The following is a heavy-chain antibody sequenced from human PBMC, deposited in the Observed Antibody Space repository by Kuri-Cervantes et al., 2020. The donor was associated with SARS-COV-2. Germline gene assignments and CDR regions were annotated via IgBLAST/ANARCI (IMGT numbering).Heavy chain of an antibody. V-gene: IGHV1-2*04. CDR3: ARSSSIVILPVASFDF. Sequence: ASVKVSCKASGYTFTGYYMHWVRQAPGQGLEWMGWINPNSGGTNYAQKFQGWVTMTRDTSISTVYMELSRLRSDDTAVYYCARSSSIVILPVASFDFWGQGTMVTVSS. D-gene: IGHD2-2*01. CDR2: INPNSGGT. J-gene: IGHJ4*02. CDR1: GYTFTGYY.